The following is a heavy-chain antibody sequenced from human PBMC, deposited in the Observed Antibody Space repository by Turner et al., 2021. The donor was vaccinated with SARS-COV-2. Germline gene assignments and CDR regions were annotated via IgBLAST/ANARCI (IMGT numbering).Heavy chain of an antibody. CDR3: AKALNGGTSPIISD. CDR1: GSTDSNNY. CDR2: SYSGGNT. V-gene: IGHV3-66*01. D-gene: IGHD2-15*01. Sequence: EVQLVQPGGGLVQPGGALRLSCTVSGSTDSNNYMSWVRQSPRKGLEWVSLSYSGGNTKYADSVKGRFTISRDNSKNTLFLQMNSLRGEDTATYYCAKALNGGTSPIISDWGQGSLVTVSS. J-gene: IGHJ4*02.